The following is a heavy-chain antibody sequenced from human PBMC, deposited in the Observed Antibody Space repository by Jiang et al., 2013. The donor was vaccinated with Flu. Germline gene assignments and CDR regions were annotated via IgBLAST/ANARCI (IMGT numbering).Heavy chain of an antibody. Sequence: LLKPSETLSLTCTVYGGSLSGYYWSWIRQPPGKGLVWIGEIHPSGSTDYNPSLKSRVTISVDTSKNQFSLKLTSVTAADTAVYYCARGLDNSKTGYWGQGTLVTVSS. J-gene: IGHJ4*02. D-gene: IGHD4-11*01. CDR1: GGSLSGYY. V-gene: IGHV4-34*01. CDR2: IHPSGST. CDR3: ARGLDNSKTGY.